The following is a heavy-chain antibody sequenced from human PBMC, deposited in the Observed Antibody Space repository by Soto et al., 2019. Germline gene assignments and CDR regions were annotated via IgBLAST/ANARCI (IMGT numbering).Heavy chain of an antibody. V-gene: IGHV3-48*01. D-gene: IGHD2-2*01. CDR1: GFTFSTYA. CDR2: ITGGDNAR. CDR3: ARGDETVVLPGLFDF. J-gene: IGHJ4*01. Sequence: EVQLVESGGGLIQPGGSLRLSCAASGFTFSTYAMNWVRQAPGKGLEWVSYITGGDNARYYADSVRGRFAISRDNAKNSLYLHMNSLRAEDTAVYFCARGDETVVLPGLFDFWGHGTLVSVSS.